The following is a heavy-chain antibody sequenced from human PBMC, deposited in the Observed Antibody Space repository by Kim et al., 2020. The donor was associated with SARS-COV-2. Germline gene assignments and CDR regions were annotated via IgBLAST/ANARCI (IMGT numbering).Heavy chain of an antibody. CDR1: GFTFSSYW. J-gene: IGHJ4*02. CDR2: IKQDGSEK. CDR3: ARVAESRYYYDSSGYYFDY. V-gene: IGHV3-7*01. Sequence: GGSLRLSCAASGFTFSSYWMSWVRQAPGKGLEWVANIKQDGSEKYYVDSVKGRFTISRDNAKNSLYLQMNSLRAEDTAVYYCARVAESRYYYDSSGYYFDYWGQGTLVTVSS. D-gene: IGHD3-22*01.